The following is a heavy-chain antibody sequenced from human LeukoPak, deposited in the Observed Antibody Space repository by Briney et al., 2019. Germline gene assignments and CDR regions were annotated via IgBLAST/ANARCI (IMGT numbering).Heavy chain of an antibody. Sequence: GGSLRLSCAASGFTFSSYAVHWVRQSLGKVLEWVAVLSYDGLNKYHAESVKGRFTNSRDNSKNTLYLQINSLRAEDTAVYYCAKTKGYSYGYYFDYWGQGTLVTVSS. CDR2: LSYDGLNK. CDR1: GFTFSSYA. D-gene: IGHD5-18*01. J-gene: IGHJ4*02. V-gene: IGHV3-30*18. CDR3: AKTKGYSYGYYFDY.